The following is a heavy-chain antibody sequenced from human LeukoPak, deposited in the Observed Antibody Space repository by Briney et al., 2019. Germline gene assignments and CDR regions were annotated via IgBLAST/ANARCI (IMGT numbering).Heavy chain of an antibody. CDR1: GVTISSYA. V-gene: IGHV1-69*13. J-gene: IGHJ2*01. CDR2: IIPIFGTV. Sequence: ASVKVSCNASGVTISSYAISWVRHAPGQGLEWMGGIIPIFGTVNYAQKFQGRVTITAEESTSSAYMEMSSLRSEDTAVYYCGRGPTPYYYDSSGYYSDWYFDLWGRGTLVTVSS. D-gene: IGHD3-22*01. CDR3: GRGPTPYYYDSSGYYSDWYFDL.